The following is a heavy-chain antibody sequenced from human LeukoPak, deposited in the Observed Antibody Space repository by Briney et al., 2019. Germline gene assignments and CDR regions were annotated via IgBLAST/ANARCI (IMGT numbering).Heavy chain of an antibody. Sequence: GASVKVSCKASGYTFTSYYMHWVRQAPGQGLEWMGIINPSGGSTSYAQKLQGRVTMTRDTSTSTVYMELSSLRSEDTAVYYCATLGQYYDSSGYSTYWGQGTLVTVSS. CDR2: INPSGGST. V-gene: IGHV1-46*04. CDR1: GYTFTSYY. J-gene: IGHJ4*02. CDR3: ATLGQYYDSSGYSTY. D-gene: IGHD3-22*01.